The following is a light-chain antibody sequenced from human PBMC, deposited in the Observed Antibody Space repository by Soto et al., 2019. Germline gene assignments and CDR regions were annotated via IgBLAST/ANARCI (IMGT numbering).Light chain of an antibody. J-gene: IGKJ3*01. CDR3: QDYGNSPFT. Sequence: ENVLTQSPGTLSLSPGERATLSCRASQSVNSRYLAWYQQKPGQAPRLFIYGASNRATGIPDRFSGSGSGTDFTLTISRLEPEDFAVYYCQDYGNSPFTFGPGTKVEIK. CDR1: QSVNSRY. V-gene: IGKV3-20*01. CDR2: GAS.